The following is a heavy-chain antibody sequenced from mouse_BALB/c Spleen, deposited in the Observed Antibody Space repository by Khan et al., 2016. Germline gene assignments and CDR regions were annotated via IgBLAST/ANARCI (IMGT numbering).Heavy chain of an antibody. D-gene: IGHD1-2*01. CDR2: FYPGSGSI. CDR1: GYTFTEYT. Sequence: VQLQESGAELVKSGASVKLSCKASGYTFTEYTIHWVKQRSRQGLEWIGWFYPGSGSIKYNEKFKDKATLTADKSSSTVYMELSRLTSEDSAVYFCARHDFTTAPFAYWGQGTLVTVSA. CDR3: ARHDFTTAPFAY. V-gene: IGHV1-62-2*01. J-gene: IGHJ3*01.